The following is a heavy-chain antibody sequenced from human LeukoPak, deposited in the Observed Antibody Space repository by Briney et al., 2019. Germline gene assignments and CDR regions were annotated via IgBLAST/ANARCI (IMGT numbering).Heavy chain of an antibody. CDR3: ARGFGAVNRGPSFDY. CDR1: GGSISSSSYY. V-gene: IGHV4-39*07. J-gene: IGHJ4*02. Sequence: SETLSLTCTVSGGSISSSSYYWGWIRQPPGKGLEWIGSIYYSGSTNYNPSLKSRVTISVDTSKNQFSLKLSSMTAADTAVYYCARGFGAVNRGPSFDYWGQGTLVTVSS. D-gene: IGHD3-16*01. CDR2: IYYSGST.